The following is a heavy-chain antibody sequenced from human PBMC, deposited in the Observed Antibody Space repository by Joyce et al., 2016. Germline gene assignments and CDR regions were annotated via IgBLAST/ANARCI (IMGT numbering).Heavy chain of an antibody. D-gene: IGHD3-22*01. CDR2: ISSDSTYI. V-gene: IGHV3-21*02. Sequence: EVQLVESGGGLVKPGGSLRISCAASGVTFSTSSMSWFRRAAGKGLEWVSAISSDSTYIFYADSVKGRFTVARDNAKNSLYLQMNSLRAEDTAVFFCARGGIVYDYSMDLWGQGTTVTVSS. CDR1: GVTFSTSS. CDR3: ARGGIVYDYSMDL. J-gene: IGHJ6*02.